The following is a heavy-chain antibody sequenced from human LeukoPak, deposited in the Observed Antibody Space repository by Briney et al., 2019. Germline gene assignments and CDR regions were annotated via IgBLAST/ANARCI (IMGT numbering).Heavy chain of an antibody. CDR3: ARGGYSYGFDNFDF. CDR1: GFTVSSNS. V-gene: IGHV4-59*02. J-gene: IGHJ4*02. CDR2: IYYSGST. Sequence: SGGSLRLSCTVSGFTVSSNSMSWVRQAPGKGLEWIGYIYYSGSTNYNPSLKSRVTLSVDTSQNQFSLKLSSVTAADTAVYYCARGGYSYGFDNFDFWGQGTLVTVSS. D-gene: IGHD5-18*01.